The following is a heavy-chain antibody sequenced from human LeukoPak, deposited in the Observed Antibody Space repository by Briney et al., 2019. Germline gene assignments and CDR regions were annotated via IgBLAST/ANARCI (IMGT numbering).Heavy chain of an antibody. J-gene: IGHJ4*02. V-gene: IGHV1-18*01. CDR1: GYTFNNFD. D-gene: IGHD2-2*02. CDR3: ASGRPEYLYYFDY. CDR2: ISAYNGYT. Sequence: WASVKVSCKASGYTFNNFDINWVRQAPGQGPEWMGWISAYNGYTNYAQKLQGRVTMTADTSTSTAYMELRSLRSDDTAVYFCASGRPEYLYYFDYWGQGTLVTVSS.